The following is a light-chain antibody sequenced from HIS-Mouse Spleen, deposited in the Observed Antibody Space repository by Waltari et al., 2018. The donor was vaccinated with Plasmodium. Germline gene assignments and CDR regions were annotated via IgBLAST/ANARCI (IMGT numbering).Light chain of an antibody. CDR2: YKSDSDK. J-gene: IGLJ3*02. V-gene: IGLV5-45*01. CDR3: MIWHSSAWV. CDR1: SGINLGPYW. Sequence: QAVLTQPAPLPASPGASASLTCTLRSGINLGPYWLYWYPQQPGSPPQYLLRYKSDSDKQQGSGVPSRFSGSKDASANAGILLISGLQSEDEADYYCMIWHSSAWVFGGGTKLTVL.